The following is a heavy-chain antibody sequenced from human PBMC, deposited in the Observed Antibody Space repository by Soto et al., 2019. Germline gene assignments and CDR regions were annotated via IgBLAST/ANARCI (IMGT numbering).Heavy chain of an antibody. D-gene: IGHD1-26*01. CDR3: ARTVGAAYYFDF. V-gene: IGHV4-4*07. CDR1: GDSMTKYY. J-gene: IGHJ4*02. Sequence: QVQLQESGPGLVKPSETLSLTCTVSGDSMTKYYWSWIRQPAGKGLGCIGRIYTSGSTNYNPSLKSRVTMSIDTSNNHFSLNLKSVTAADTAMYYCARTVGAAYYFDFWGQGALVTVSS. CDR2: IYTSGST.